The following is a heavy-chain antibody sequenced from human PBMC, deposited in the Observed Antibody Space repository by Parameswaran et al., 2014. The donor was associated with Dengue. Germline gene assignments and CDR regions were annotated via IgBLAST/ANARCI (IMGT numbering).Heavy chain of an antibody. J-gene: IGHJ5*02. Sequence: ASETLSLTCAVYGGSFSGYYWSWIRQPPGKGLEWIGEINHSGSTNYNPSLKSRVTISVDTSKNQFSLKLSSVTAADTAVYYCARTGAAGIQLWLKATPWFDPWGQGTLVTVSS. V-gene: IGHV4-34*01. CDR1: GGSFSGYY. D-gene: IGHD5-18*01. CDR3: ARTGAAGIQLWLKATPWFDP. CDR2: INHSGST.